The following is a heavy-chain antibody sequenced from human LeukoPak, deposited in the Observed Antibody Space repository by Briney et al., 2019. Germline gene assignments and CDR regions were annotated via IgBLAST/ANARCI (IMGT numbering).Heavy chain of an antibody. CDR2: IYYSGST. V-gene: IGHV4-59*01. CDR3: ARSRHCSSTSCYLAFDY. D-gene: IGHD2-2*01. J-gene: IGHJ4*02. Sequence: PSETLSLTCTVSGGSISSYYWSWIRQPPGKGLEWIGYIYYSGSTNYNPSLKSRVTISVDTSKNQFSLKLSSVTAADTAVYYCARSRHCSSTSCYLAFDYWGQGTLVTVSS. CDR1: GGSISSYY.